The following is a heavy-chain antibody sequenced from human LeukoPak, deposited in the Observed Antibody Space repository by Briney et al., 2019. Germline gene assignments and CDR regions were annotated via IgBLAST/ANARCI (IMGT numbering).Heavy chain of an antibody. J-gene: IGHJ3*02. V-gene: IGHV4-59*01. CDR3: ARDRPDYCSGGSCYGGRAFDI. CDR2: IYYSGST. CDR1: GGSISSYY. D-gene: IGHD2-15*01. Sequence: SETLSLTCAVYGGSISSYYWSWIRQPPGKGLEWIGYIYYSGSTNYNPSLKSRVTISVDTSKNQFSLKLSSVTAADTAVYYCARDRPDYCSGGSCYGGRAFDIWGQGTMVTVSS.